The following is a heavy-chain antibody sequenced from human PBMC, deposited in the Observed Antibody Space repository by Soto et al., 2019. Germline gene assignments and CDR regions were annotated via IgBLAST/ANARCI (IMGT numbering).Heavy chain of an antibody. D-gene: IGHD6-13*01. V-gene: IGHV4-39*02. CDR1: GGSISSGDYY. CDR2: IYHSGST. J-gene: IGHJ5*02. CDR3: ASSSSAFDWFDP. Sequence: PSETLSLTGTVSGGSISSGDYYWSWIRQPPGKGLEWIASIYHSGSTYYNPSLKSRVTISADTSKNHFSLRLASVTAADTAVYYCASSSSAFDWFDPWGQGTLVTVSS.